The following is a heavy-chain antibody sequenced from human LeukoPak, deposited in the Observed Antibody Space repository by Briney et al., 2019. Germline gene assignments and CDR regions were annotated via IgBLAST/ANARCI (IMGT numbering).Heavy chain of an antibody. V-gene: IGHV3-30*02. CDR2: IRYDGSNK. CDR1: GFTFSSYG. Sequence: GGSLGLSCAASGFTFSSYGMHWVRQAPGKGLEWVAFIRYDGSNKYYADSVKGRFTISRDNSKNTLYLQMNSLRAEDTAVYYCAKDGCSSTSCSYFDYWGQGTLVTVSS. J-gene: IGHJ4*02. D-gene: IGHD2-2*01. CDR3: AKDGCSSTSCSYFDY.